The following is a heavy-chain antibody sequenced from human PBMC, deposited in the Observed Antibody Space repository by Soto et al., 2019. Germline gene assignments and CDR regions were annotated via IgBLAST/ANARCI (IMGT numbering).Heavy chain of an antibody. Sequence: PGGSLRLSCAASGFTFSSYWMSWVRQAPGKGLEWVANIKEDGSEEDYVHSVRGRFTISRDNAKNSLFLQMNSLRAEDTAVYYCARDNSFIAVACPLLDYWGQGILVTVSS. V-gene: IGHV3-7*05. J-gene: IGHJ4*02. CDR3: ARDNSFIAVACPLLDY. D-gene: IGHD6-19*01. CDR2: IKEDGSEE. CDR1: GFTFSSYW.